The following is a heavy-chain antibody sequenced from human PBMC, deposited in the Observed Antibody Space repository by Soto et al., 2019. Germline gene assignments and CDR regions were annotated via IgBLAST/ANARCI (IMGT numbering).Heavy chain of an antibody. CDR2: IWYDGSNK. V-gene: IGHV3-33*01. Sequence: QVQLVESGGGVVQPGRSLRLSCAASGFTFSSYGMHWVRQAPGKGLEWVAVIWYDGSNKCYADSVKGRFTISRDNSKNTLYLQMNSLRAEDTAVYYCARERGVVVAATRYFDYWGQGTLVTVSS. J-gene: IGHJ4*02. CDR1: GFTFSSYG. CDR3: ARERGVVVAATRYFDY. D-gene: IGHD2-15*01.